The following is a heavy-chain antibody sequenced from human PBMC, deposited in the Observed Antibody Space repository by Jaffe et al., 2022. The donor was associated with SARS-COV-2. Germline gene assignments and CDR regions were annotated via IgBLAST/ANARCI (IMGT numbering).Heavy chain of an antibody. D-gene: IGHD3-22*01. CDR1: GFTFSSYS. V-gene: IGHV3-21*01. Sequence: EVQLVESGGGLVKPGGSLRLSCAASGFTFSSYSMNWVRQAPGKGLEWVSSISSSSSYIYYADSVKGRFTISRDNAKNSLYLQMNSLRAEDTAVYYCARDGVVVKNSFDYWGQGTLVTVSS. CDR3: ARDGVVVKNSFDY. J-gene: IGHJ4*02. CDR2: ISSSSSYI.